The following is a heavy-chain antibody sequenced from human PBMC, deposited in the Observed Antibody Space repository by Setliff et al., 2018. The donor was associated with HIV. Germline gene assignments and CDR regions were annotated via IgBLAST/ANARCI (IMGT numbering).Heavy chain of an antibody. CDR3: AKGSYSSGRYDNYLDY. D-gene: IGHD3-22*01. CDR2: MNTDGSST. Sequence: GGSLRLSCAASGFTFSSYWMHWVRQTPGKGLVWVFGMNTDGSSTRYADSVKGRFTISRDNAKNMLYLQMNSLRVEDTAVYYCAKGSYSSGRYDNYLDYWGQGALVTVSS. J-gene: IGHJ4*02. CDR1: GFTFSSYW. V-gene: IGHV3-74*01.